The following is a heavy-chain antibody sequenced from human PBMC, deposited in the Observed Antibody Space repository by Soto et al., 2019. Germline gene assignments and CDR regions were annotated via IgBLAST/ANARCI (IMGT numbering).Heavy chain of an antibody. J-gene: IGHJ4*02. CDR1: GGTFSSYA. V-gene: IGHV1-69*13. D-gene: IGHD5-12*01. Sequence: SVKVSCKASGGTFSSYAISWVRQAPGQGLEWMGGIIPIFGTANYAQKFQGRVTITADESTSTAYMGLSSLRSEDTAVYYCACGRDGYRRLDYWGQGTLVTVS. CDR2: IIPIFGTA. CDR3: ACGRDGYRRLDY.